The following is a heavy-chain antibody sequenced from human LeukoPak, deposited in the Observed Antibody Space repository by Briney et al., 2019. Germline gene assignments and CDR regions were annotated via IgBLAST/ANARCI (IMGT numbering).Heavy chain of an antibody. CDR3: ARAGLVLRFLEWFTGVWFDP. CDR2: IYHSGST. J-gene: IGHJ5*02. D-gene: IGHD3-3*01. CDR1: GDFISSGYY. V-gene: IGHV4-38-2*02. Sequence: SETLSLTCTVSGDFISSGYYWGWIRQPPGKGLEWIGSIYHSGSTYYNPSLKSRVTISVDTSKNQFSLKLSSVTAADTAVYYCARAGLVLRFLEWFTGVWFDPWGQGTLVTVSS.